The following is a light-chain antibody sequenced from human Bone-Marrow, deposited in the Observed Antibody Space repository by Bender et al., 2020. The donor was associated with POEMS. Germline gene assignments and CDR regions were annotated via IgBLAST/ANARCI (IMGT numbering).Light chain of an antibody. J-gene: IGLJ1*01. CDR2: DVT. CDR1: TRDVADYTH. V-gene: IGLV2-14*03. Sequence: QSVLTQPPSASGSPGQSVTISCTATTRDVADYTHVSWYQHHPGKAPKLLIFDVTHRPSGVSLRFSGSKSGNTASLTISGLQADDEADYYCSSFTGSSTYVFGSGTKVTVL. CDR3: SSFTGSSTYV.